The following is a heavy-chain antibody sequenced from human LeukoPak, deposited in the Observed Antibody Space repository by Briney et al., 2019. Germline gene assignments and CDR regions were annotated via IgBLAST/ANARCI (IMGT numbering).Heavy chain of an antibody. D-gene: IGHD4-23*01. Sequence: GGSLRLSCAASRFTFSSYSMNWVRQAPGKGLEWVSYISSSSSTIYYADSVKGRFTISRDNAKNSVYLQMNSLRAEDTAVYSCARGPLVTPDAFDIWGQGTMVTVSS. V-gene: IGHV3-48*01. CDR3: ARGPLVTPDAFDI. J-gene: IGHJ3*02. CDR1: RFTFSSYS. CDR2: ISSSSSTI.